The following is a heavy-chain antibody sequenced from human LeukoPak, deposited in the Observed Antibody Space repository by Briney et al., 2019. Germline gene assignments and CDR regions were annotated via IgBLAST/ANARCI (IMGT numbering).Heavy chain of an antibody. CDR2: ISYDGSNK. CDR3: AKTPVGYGSGSYYNPGYYYYYGMDV. V-gene: IGHV3-30*18. Sequence: GGSLRLSCAASGFTFSSYGMHWVRQAPGKGLEWVAVISYDGSNKYYADSVKGRFTISRDNSKNTLYLQMNSLRAEDTAVYYCAKTPVGYGSGSYYNPGYYYYYGMDVWGQGTTVTVSS. J-gene: IGHJ6*02. D-gene: IGHD3-10*01. CDR1: GFTFSSYG.